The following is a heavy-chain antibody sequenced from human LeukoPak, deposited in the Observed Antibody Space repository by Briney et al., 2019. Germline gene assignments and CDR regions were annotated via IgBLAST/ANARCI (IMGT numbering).Heavy chain of an antibody. CDR3: ARGLRSEPTVTTPFDY. D-gene: IGHD4-17*01. CDR2: IRYDGSKT. V-gene: IGHV3-30*02. J-gene: IGHJ4*02. Sequence: GGSLRLPCAASGFTFSTYGIHWARQAPGKGLEWVAFIRYDGSKTHYADSVKGRFTISRDNSKKMVYLQMNSLRAEDTAVYYCARGLRSEPTVTTPFDYWGQGTLVTVSS. CDR1: GFTFSTYG.